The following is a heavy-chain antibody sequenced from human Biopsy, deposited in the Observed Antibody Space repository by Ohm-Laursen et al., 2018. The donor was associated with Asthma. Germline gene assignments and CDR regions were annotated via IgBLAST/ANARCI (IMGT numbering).Heavy chain of an antibody. CDR1: GGTFSSNS. CDR3: ARGPEYVRSSGALDY. V-gene: IGHV1-69*15. D-gene: IGHD2-2*01. CDR2: IIPIFGPT. J-gene: IGHJ4*02. Sequence: YSVKVSCKASGGTFSSNSINWVRQAPGQGLEWMGRIIPIFGPTNYAQKFQGRVTISADDSTSTAYMELSSLSSEDTALYYCARGPEYVRSSGALDYWGQGTLVTVSS.